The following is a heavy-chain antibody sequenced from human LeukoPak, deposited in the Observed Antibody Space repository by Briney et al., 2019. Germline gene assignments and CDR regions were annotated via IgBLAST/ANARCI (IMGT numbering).Heavy chain of an antibody. Sequence: SVKVSCKTSEGTFSSYAISWVRQAPGQGLEWMGGIIPIFGTANYAQKFQGRVTITTDESTSTAYMELSSLRSEDTAVYYCARGTYGDFDYWGQGTLVTVSS. D-gene: IGHD4-17*01. J-gene: IGHJ4*02. CDR3: ARGTYGDFDY. CDR1: EGTFSSYA. CDR2: IIPIFGTA. V-gene: IGHV1-69*05.